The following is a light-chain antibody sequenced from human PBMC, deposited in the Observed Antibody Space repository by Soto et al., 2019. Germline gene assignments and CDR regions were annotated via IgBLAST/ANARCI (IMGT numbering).Light chain of an antibody. J-gene: IGLJ3*02. CDR1: SSNIGAGYD. V-gene: IGLV1-40*01. Sequence: QSVLTQPPSVSGAPGQRVTISCTGSSSNIGAGYDVHWYQQLPGTAPKLLIYGNSNRPSGVPDRFSGSKSGTPASLAITGLQAEDEADYYCQSYDSSLSVFGGGTKLTVL. CDR3: QSYDSSLSV. CDR2: GNS.